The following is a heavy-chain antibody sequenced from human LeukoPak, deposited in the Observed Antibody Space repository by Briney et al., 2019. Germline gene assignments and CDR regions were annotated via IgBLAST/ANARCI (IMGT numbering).Heavy chain of an antibody. J-gene: IGHJ4*02. Sequence: GGSLRLSCAASGFSFISYGKHWVRQAPGKGLEWVGVISDDGRRKDYADSVKGRFTISRDNSKDTLYLQMNSLRAEDTAVYYCAKRPSDYGDYVSYFDYWGQGTLVTVSS. V-gene: IGHV3-30*18. CDR3: AKRPSDYGDYVSYFDY. CDR2: ISDDGRRK. CDR1: GFSFISYG. D-gene: IGHD4-17*01.